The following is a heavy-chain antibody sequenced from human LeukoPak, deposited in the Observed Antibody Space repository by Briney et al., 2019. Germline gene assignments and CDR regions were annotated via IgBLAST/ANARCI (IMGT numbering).Heavy chain of an antibody. Sequence: GASVTVSCKASGGTFSSYAISWVRQAPGQGLEWMGRIIPILGIANYAQKFQGRVTITADKSTSTAYMELSSLRSEDTAVYYCARNARVSSTSRGHWFDPWGQGTLVTVSS. CDR3: ARNARVSSTSRGHWFDP. CDR2: IIPILGIA. J-gene: IGHJ5*02. CDR1: GGTFSSYA. D-gene: IGHD2-2*01. V-gene: IGHV1-69*04.